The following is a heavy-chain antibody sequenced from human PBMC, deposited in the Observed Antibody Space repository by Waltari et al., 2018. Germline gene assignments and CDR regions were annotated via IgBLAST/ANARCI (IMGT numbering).Heavy chain of an antibody. CDR3: GRDRGFAY. V-gene: IGHV3-7*03. Sequence: EVQLVESGGGLVQPGGPLRLCCAATGCDVGDYWMSWVRQAPGKGLEWVANIDQDGSKTYYVDSVKGRFTISRDNTKNLVYLQMRGLRDDDTAVYYCGRDRGFAYWGQGALVAVSA. J-gene: IGHJ4*02. CDR2: IDQDGSKT. CDR1: GCDVGDYW.